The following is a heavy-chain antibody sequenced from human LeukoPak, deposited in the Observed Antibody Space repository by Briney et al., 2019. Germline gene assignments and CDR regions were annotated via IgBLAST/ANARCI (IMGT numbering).Heavy chain of an antibody. CDR1: GFTFSSYS. V-gene: IGHV3-21*01. CDR2: ISSSSSYI. D-gene: IGHD3-22*01. CDR3: ARDPSSYYYDSSGQRNWFDP. J-gene: IGHJ5*02. Sequence: PGGSLRLSCAASGFTFSSYSMNWVRQAPGKGLEWVSSISSSSSYIYYADSVKGRFTISRDNAKNSLYLQMNSLRAEDTAVYYCARDPSSYYYDSSGQRNWFDPWGQGTLVTVSS.